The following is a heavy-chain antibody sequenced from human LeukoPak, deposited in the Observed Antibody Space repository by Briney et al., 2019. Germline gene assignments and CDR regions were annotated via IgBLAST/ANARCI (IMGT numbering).Heavy chain of an antibody. CDR2: IVVGSGST. D-gene: IGHD6-6*01. Sequence: PGTSVKVSCKASGFTFTSSTMQWVRQARGQRLEWIGWIVVGSGSTHYAQKFQERVTITRDMSTSTAYMELSSLRSEDTAVYYCAAVRSSYYYYGMDVWGQGTTVTVSS. V-gene: IGHV1-58*02. CDR1: GFTFTSST. CDR3: AAVRSSYYYYGMDV. J-gene: IGHJ6*02.